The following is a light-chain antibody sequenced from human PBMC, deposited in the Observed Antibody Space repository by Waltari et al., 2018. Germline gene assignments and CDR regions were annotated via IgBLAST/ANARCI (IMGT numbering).Light chain of an antibody. Sequence: EIVMTQSPATLSVSPGESATLSCRASQSLSSQLAWYQQKPGQAPRLLIYGASTRATGIPARFSGSGSGTEFTLTISSLQSEDFAVYFCQQYHESQPITFGPGTKVDIK. CDR1: QSLSSQ. V-gene: IGKV3-15*01. J-gene: IGKJ3*01. CDR2: GAS. CDR3: QQYHESQPIT.